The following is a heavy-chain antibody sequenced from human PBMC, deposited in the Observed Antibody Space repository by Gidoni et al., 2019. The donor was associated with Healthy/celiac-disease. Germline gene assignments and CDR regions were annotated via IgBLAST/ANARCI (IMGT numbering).Heavy chain of an antibody. V-gene: IGHV2-5*01. CDR2: IYWNDDK. J-gene: IGHJ6*02. Sequence: QITLKESGPTLVKPTQTLTLTCTFSGFSLSTSGVGVGWIRQPPGKALEWLALIYWNDDKRYSPSLKSRLTITKDTSKNQVVLTMTNMDPVDTATYYCAHRRGYSYGYSKHYYYGMDVWGQGTTVTVSS. D-gene: IGHD5-18*01. CDR1: GFSLSTSGVG. CDR3: AHRRGYSYGYSKHYYYGMDV.